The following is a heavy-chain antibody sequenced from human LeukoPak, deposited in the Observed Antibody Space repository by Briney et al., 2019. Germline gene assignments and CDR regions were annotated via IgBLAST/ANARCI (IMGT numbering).Heavy chain of an antibody. CDR3: TRHSTSSAPSAY. CDR2: ISNSGGT. J-gene: IGHJ4*02. CDR1: GASTSSYY. D-gene: IGHD2-2*01. Sequence: SETLSLTCTVSGASTSSYYWTWVRQPPGKGLEWIGYISNSGGTNYNPSLTRRVTISVDTSKNQSSLKLTSVTAADTAIYFCTRHSTSSAPSAYWGQGTLVTVSA. V-gene: IGHV4-59*08.